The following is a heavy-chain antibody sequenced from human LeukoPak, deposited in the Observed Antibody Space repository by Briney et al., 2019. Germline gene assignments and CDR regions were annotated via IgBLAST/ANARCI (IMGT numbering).Heavy chain of an antibody. CDR3: AKDHFPRRVGYNGGESDY. CDR2: ISYDGSNK. J-gene: IGHJ4*02. CDR1: GFTFSSYG. V-gene: IGHV3-30*18. Sequence: GGSLRLSCAASGFTFSSYGMHWVRQAPGKGLEWVAIISYDGSNKYYADSVKGRFTISRDNSKNTLYLQMNSLRVEDTAVYYCAKDHFPRRVGYNGGESDYWGQGTLVTISS. D-gene: IGHD5-24*01.